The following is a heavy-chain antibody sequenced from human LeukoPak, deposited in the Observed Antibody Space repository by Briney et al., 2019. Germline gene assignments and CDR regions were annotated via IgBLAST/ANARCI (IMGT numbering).Heavy chain of an antibody. CDR3: ARDKWLVEGNWFDR. V-gene: IGHV6-1*01. D-gene: IGHD6-19*01. CDR2: TYYRSKWYN. Sequence: SQTLSLTCAISGDSVSSNSAAWTWIRQSPSRGLEWLGRTYYRSKWYNDYAVSVKGRITINPDTSKNQFSLQLNSVTPEDAAVYYCARDKWLVEGNWFDRWGQGTLVTVSS. CDR1: GDSVSSNSAA. J-gene: IGHJ5*02.